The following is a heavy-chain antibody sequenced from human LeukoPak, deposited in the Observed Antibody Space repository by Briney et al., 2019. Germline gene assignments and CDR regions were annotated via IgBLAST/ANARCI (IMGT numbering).Heavy chain of an antibody. J-gene: IGHJ5*02. Sequence: ASVKVSCKASGYTFTSYGISWLRQAPGQGLEWMGWISAYNGNTNYAQKLQGRVTMTTDTSTSTAYMELRSLRSDDTAVYYCARGFSSSWGHNWFDPWGQGTLVTVSS. D-gene: IGHD6-13*01. V-gene: IGHV1-18*01. CDR3: ARGFSSSWGHNWFDP. CDR1: GYTFTSYG. CDR2: ISAYNGNT.